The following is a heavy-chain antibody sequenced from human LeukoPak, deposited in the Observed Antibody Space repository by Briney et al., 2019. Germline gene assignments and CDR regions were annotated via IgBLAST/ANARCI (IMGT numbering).Heavy chain of an antibody. V-gene: IGHV3-30-3*01. CDR1: GFTFGTYS. J-gene: IGHJ4*02. CDR2: MSSDGSNQ. Sequence: GGSLRLSCAASGFTFGTYSMQWVRQPPGKGLEWVAVMSSDGSNQQYADSVKGRFTISRDNSKNTLYLQMNSLRAEDTAVYYCATRPITTTYDYWGQGTLVTVSS. D-gene: IGHD4-11*01. CDR3: ATRPITTTYDY.